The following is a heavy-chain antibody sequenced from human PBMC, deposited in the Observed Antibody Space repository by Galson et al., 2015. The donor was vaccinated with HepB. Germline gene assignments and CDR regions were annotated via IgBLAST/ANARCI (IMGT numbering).Heavy chain of an antibody. D-gene: IGHD6-13*01. CDR2: MNPNSGNT. J-gene: IGHJ5*02. CDR3: ARGGLKAAAGTFWFDP. CDR1: GYTFTSYD. V-gene: IGHV1-8*01. Sequence: SVKVSCKASGYTFTSYDINWVRQATGQGLEWMGWMNPNSGNTGYAQKFQGRVTMTRNTSISTAYMELSSLRSEDTAVYYCARGGLKAAAGTFWFDPWGQGTLVTVSS.